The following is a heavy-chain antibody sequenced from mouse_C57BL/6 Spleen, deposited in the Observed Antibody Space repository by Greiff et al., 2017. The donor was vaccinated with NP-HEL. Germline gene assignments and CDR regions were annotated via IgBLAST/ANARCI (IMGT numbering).Heavy chain of an antibody. V-gene: IGHV1-81*01. CDR3: ARRYYGSSYWYFVV. J-gene: IGHJ1*03. D-gene: IGHD1-1*01. CDR2: IYPRSGNT. Sequence: QVQLQQSGAELARPGASVKLSCKASGYTFTSYGISWVKQRTGQGLEWIGEIYPRSGNTYYNEKFKGKATLTADKSSSTAYMELRSLTSEDSAVYFCARRYYGSSYWYFVVWGTGTTVTVSS. CDR1: GYTFTSYG.